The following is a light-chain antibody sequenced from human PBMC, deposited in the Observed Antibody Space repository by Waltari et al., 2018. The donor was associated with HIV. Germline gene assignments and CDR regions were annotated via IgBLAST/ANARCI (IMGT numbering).Light chain of an antibody. CDR3: QVWDSSTAI. CDR2: REN. V-gene: IGLV3-9*01. CDR1: NIGSKN. J-gene: IGLJ2*01. Sequence: SYELTQPLSVSVALGQTARITCGGNNIGSKNVHWYQRKPGQAPVLVIYRENNRPSGIPERFSGSNSGNTATLTISRAQAGDEGDYYCQVWDSSTAIFGGGTKLAVL.